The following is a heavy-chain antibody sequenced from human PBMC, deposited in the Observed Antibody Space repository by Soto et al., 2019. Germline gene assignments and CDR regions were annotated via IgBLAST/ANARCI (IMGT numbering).Heavy chain of an antibody. CDR1: GGTCSSYA. Sequence: QVQLVQSGAEVKKPGSSVKVSCKATGGTCSSYASSWVRQAPGQGLEWMGAIIPIFGTANYAQKCQGRVTITADESTSTAYMELSSLRSEDTAVYYCARDLDYDDSSCYYRNYAFDIWGQGTMVTVSS. V-gene: IGHV1-69*01. CDR3: ARDLDYDDSSCYYRNYAFDI. D-gene: IGHD3-22*01. J-gene: IGHJ3*02. CDR2: IIPIFGTA.